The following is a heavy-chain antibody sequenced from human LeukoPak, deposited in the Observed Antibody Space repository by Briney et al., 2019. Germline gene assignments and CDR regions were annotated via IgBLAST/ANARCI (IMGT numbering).Heavy chain of an antibody. V-gene: IGHV3-9*01. CDR1: GFTFDDYA. D-gene: IGHD6-13*01. CDR2: ISWNSGSI. CDR3: AREIIAAAGTDDYYYYGMDV. Sequence: GRSLRLSCAASGFTFDDYAMHWVRQAPGKGLEWVSGISWNSGSIGYADSVKGRFTISRDNAKNSLYLQMNSLRAEDTAVYYCAREIIAAAGTDDYYYYGMDVWGQGTTVTVSS. J-gene: IGHJ6*02.